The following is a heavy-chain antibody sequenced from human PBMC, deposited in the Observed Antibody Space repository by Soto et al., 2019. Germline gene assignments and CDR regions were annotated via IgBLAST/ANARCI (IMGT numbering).Heavy chain of an antibody. CDR2: ISGSGGTT. V-gene: IGHV3-23*01. CDR1: GFTFRNYA. D-gene: IGHD2-2*01. J-gene: IGHJ4*02. CDR3: AKDRSSTSCYAFDY. Sequence: EVQLLESGGGLVQPGGSLRLSCAASGFTFRNYAMSWARQAPGKGLEWVSAISGSGGTTPYADSVKGRFTISRDNSKNTVYLQMNSLRVEDTAVYYCAKDRSSTSCYAFDYWGQGSLVTVSS.